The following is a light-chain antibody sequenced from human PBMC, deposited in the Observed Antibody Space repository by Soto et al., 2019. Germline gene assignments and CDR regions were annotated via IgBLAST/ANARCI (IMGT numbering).Light chain of an antibody. CDR2: DAS. CDR3: QQRSNWPS. CDR1: QSVSNY. J-gene: IGKJ3*01. V-gene: IGKV3-11*01. Sequence: DIGLTQSPATLSLSPGERATLSCRASQSVSNYLAWYQQKPGQAPRLLIYDASNRATGIPARFSGSGSGTDFTLTISSLEPEDFAVYYCQQRSNWPSFGPGTKVDIK.